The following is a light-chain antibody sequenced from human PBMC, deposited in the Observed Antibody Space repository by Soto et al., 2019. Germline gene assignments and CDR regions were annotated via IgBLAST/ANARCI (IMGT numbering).Light chain of an antibody. CDR2: DAS. V-gene: IGKV3-11*01. CDR3: QQRSNWPAVT. Sequence: EIVLTQSPATLSLSPGERATLSCRASQSVSSYFAWYQQKPGQAPRLLIYDASSRATGIPARFSGSGSGTDFTLPISSLEPEDFAVYYCQQRSNWPAVTFGPGTKVEIK. CDR1: QSVSSY. J-gene: IGKJ3*01.